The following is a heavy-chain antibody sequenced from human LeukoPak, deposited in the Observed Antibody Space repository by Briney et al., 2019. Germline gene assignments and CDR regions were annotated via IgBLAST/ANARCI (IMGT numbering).Heavy chain of an antibody. Sequence: SETLSLTCSVSGMSDGTNNSYYWSWIRQPPGQGLEWIGYIYYSGSTYYNPSLKSRVTISVDTSKNQFSLKLSSVTAADTAMYYCARVYYYGSGILEWGQGTLVIVSS. CDR3: ARVYYYGSGILE. D-gene: IGHD3-10*01. J-gene: IGHJ4*02. V-gene: IGHV4-59*12. CDR2: IYYSGST. CDR1: GMSDGTNNSYY.